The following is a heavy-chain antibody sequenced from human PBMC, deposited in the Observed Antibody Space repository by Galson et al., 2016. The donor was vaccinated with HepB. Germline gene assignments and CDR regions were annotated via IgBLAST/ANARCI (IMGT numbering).Heavy chain of an antibody. J-gene: IGHJ4*02. D-gene: IGHD4-17*01. CDR2: IWFDGSNK. CDR3: ARGNYGDYSFDY. CDR1: GFTFNTYG. Sequence: SLRLSCAASGFTFNTYGTHWVRQAPGKGLEWVAIIWFDGSNKYYADSVKGRFSVSRDNSKNTLHLQMNSLRAEDTAVYYCARGNYGDYSFDYWGQGTLVTVSS. V-gene: IGHV3-33*01.